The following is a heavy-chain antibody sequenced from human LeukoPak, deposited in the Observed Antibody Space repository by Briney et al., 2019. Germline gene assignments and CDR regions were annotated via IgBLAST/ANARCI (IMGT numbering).Heavy chain of an antibody. V-gene: IGHV3-20*04. D-gene: IGHD3-16*01. CDR3: ATNTFGPGATAFDI. CDR2: INGNGGTT. CDR1: GFTFNDSG. J-gene: IGHJ3*02. Sequence: PGGSLRLSCAAPGFTFNDSGMSWVRQAPGKGLEWVCAINGNGGTTNYADSLKGRFTISRDTAKKSRHLRMNSTRAEDTALYYCATNTFGPGATAFDIWGQGTMVTVSS.